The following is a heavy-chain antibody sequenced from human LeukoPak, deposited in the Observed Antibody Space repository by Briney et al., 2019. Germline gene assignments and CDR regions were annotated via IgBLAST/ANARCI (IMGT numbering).Heavy chain of an antibody. J-gene: IGHJ5*02. CDR2: IYYSGST. V-gene: IGHV4-59*01. CDR3: AREIPLAIAVAATPGWFDP. CDR1: GGSFSSYY. Sequence: PSETLSLTCAVYGGSFSSYYWSWIRQPPGKGLEWIGYIYYSGSTNYNPSLKSRVTISVDTSKNQFSLKLSSVTAADTAVYYCAREIPLAIAVAATPGWFDPWGQGTLVTVSS. D-gene: IGHD6-19*01.